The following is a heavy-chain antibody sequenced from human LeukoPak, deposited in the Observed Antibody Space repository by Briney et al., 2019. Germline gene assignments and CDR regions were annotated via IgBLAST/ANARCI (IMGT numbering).Heavy chain of an antibody. CDR3: ARDAKAVAGSLDY. CDR1: GFTFSSYS. CDR2: ISSSSSYI. V-gene: IGHV3-21*01. J-gene: IGHJ4*02. Sequence: GGSLRLSCAASGFTFSSYSMNWVRQAPGKGLEWVSSISSSSSYIYYADSVKGRFTISRDNAKNSLCLQMNSLRAEDMAVYYCARDAKAVAGSLDYWGQGTLVTVSS. D-gene: IGHD6-19*01.